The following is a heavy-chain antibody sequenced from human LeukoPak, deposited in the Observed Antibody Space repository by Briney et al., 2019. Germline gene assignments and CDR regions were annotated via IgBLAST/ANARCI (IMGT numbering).Heavy chain of an antibody. CDR3: ARVRPPQEDAFDI. J-gene: IGHJ3*02. Sequence: PGGSLRLSCAASGFTFSSYAMHWVRQAPGKGLEWVAVISYDGSNKYYADSVKGRFTISRGNSKNTLYLQMNSLRAEDTAVYYCARVRPPQEDAFDIWGQGTMVTVSS. V-gene: IGHV3-30-3*01. CDR2: ISYDGSNK. CDR1: GFTFSSYA.